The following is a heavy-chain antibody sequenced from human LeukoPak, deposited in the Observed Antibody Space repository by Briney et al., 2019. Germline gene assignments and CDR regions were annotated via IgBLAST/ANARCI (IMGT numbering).Heavy chain of an antibody. CDR2: IKQDGSQT. CDR3: ARDDDRPDNGLDY. D-gene: IGHD3-22*01. J-gene: IGHJ4*02. Sequence: GGSLRLSCAASGFTFNNYWVTWVRQAPGKGLEWVANIKQDGSQTYYVDSVKGRFTISRDNAKNSVYLQMNSLRVEDTAVYYCARDDDRPDNGLDYWGQGTLVTVSS. V-gene: IGHV3-7*01. CDR1: GFTFNNYW.